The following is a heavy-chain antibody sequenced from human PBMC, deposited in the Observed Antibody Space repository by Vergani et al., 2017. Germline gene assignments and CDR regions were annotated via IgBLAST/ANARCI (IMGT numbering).Heavy chain of an antibody. CDR1: GGSISSGGYY. V-gene: IGHV4-30-2*01. CDR2: INHSGST. Sequence: QLQLQESGSGLVKPSQTLSLTCAVSGGSISSGGYYWSWIRQPPGKGLEWIGEINHSGSTNYNPSLKSRVTISVDTSKNQFSLKLSSVTAADPAVYYCARGFCTNGVCSVKTTLDAFDIGGQGTMVTVSS. D-gene: IGHD2-8*01. CDR3: ARGFCTNGVCSVKTTLDAFDI. J-gene: IGHJ3*02.